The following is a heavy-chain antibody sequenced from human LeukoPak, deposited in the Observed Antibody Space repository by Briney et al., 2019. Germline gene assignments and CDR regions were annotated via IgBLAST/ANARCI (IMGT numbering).Heavy chain of an antibody. D-gene: IGHD4-17*01. Sequence: SETLSLTCTVSGGSISSSSYYWGWIRQPPGKGLGWIGSIYYSGSTYYNPSLKSRVTISVDTSKNQFSLKLSSVTAADTAVYYCARHASTTVINWFDPWGQGTLVTVSS. CDR2: IYYSGST. J-gene: IGHJ5*02. V-gene: IGHV4-39*01. CDR1: GGSISSSSYY. CDR3: ARHASTTVINWFDP.